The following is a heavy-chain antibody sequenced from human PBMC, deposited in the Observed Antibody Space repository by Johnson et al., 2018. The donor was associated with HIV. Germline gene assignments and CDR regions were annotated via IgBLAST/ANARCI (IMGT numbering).Heavy chain of an antibody. CDR1: GITFSSSG. V-gene: IGHV3-9*01. D-gene: IGHD3-3*01. CDR3: LRAQFLEWLFFDSFDI. CDR2: ISWNRRTI. Sequence: VQLVESGGGVVQPGGSLRLSCAASGITFSSSGMNWVRQAPGKGLEWVSGISWNRRTIGYVDSVKGRFTIPRDNAKKSLYLQMKSLRAEDTALYYCLRAQFLEWLFFDSFDIWGQGTMVTVAS. J-gene: IGHJ3*02.